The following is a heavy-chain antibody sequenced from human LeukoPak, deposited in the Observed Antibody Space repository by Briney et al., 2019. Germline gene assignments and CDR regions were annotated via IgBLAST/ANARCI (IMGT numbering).Heavy chain of an antibody. CDR2: IYTSGST. V-gene: IGHV4-4*07. D-gene: IGHD3-22*01. J-gene: IGHJ5*02. Sequence: PSETLSLTXTVSGGSISSYYWSWIRQPAGKGLEWIGRIYTSGSTNYNPSLKSRVTMSVDTSKNQFSLKLSSVTAADTAVYYCARDWDYYDSSGHGNNWFDPWGQGTLVTVSS. CDR3: ARDWDYYDSSGHGNNWFDP. CDR1: GGSISSYY.